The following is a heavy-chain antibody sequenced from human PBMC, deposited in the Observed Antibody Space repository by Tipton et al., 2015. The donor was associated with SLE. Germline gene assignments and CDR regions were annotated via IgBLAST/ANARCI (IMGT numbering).Heavy chain of an antibody. CDR1: GGSFSGYF. Sequence: TLSLTCAVYGGSFSGYFWSWIRQPPGKGLEWIGEINHSGGTNYNPSLKRRVSISLDTSKNHFSLKLSSVTAADTAVYYCAIVDRDGWGQGTLVTVSS. V-gene: IGHV4-34*01. CDR3: AIVDRDG. J-gene: IGHJ4*02. D-gene: IGHD3-16*02. CDR2: INHSGGT.